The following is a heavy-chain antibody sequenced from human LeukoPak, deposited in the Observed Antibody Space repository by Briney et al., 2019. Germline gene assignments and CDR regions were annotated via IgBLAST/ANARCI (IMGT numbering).Heavy chain of an antibody. CDR3: ARMYCSSTSCSRSRLVPPYFDY. V-gene: IGHV1-69*01. J-gene: IGHJ4*02. CDR1: GGTFSSYA. CDR2: IIPIFGTA. D-gene: IGHD2-2*01. Sequence: SVKVSCKASGGTFSSYAISWVRQAPGQGLEWMGGIIPIFGTANYAQKFQGRVTITADESTSTAYMELSSLRSEDTAVYYCARMYCSSTSCSRSRLVPPYFDYWGQGTLVTVSS.